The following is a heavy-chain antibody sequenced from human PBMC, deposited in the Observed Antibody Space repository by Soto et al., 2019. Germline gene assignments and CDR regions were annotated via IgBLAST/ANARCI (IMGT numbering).Heavy chain of an antibody. D-gene: IGHD3-22*01. V-gene: IGHV1-46*01. CDR2: IRPGGGRS. J-gene: IGHJ4*02. CDR3: ARDRDYYDGSGFWPFDY. CDR1: GYSFISFY. Sequence: GASVKVSCKASGYSFISFYMHWVRQAPGQGLEWMGTIRPGGGRSTYARKFQGRLTTTSDTSTSTVYMDLSTLRSEDTAVYYCARDRDYYDGSGFWPFDYWGPGTLVTVSS.